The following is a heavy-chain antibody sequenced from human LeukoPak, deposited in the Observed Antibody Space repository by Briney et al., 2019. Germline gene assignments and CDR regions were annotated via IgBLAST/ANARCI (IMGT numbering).Heavy chain of an antibody. V-gene: IGHV3-23*01. CDR3: AQQLGYCSRGSCYFTY. Sequence: GGSLRLSCAAPGFTFSGSAMSWVRQAPGKGLEWVSAISTSGGTTYYADSVKGRFTISRDNSKNTLYLQMNSLRAEDTAVYYCAQQLGYCSRGSCYFTYWGQGTLVTVSS. J-gene: IGHJ4*02. CDR1: GFTFSGSA. D-gene: IGHD2-15*01. CDR2: ISTSGGTT.